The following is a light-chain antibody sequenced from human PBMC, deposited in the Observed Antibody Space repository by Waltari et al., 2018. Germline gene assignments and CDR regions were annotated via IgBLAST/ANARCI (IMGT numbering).Light chain of an antibody. CDR1: NNDIGSYNL. CDR2: EVN. Sequence: QSALTQPASVSGSPGQSLTISCTGTNNDIGSYNLFSWYQQHPGKAPKVIIFEVNKRPSGVSNRFSGSKSGNTASLTVSGLHPEDEADYYCCSYAGTPRVVFGGGTKLTVL. CDR3: CSYAGTPRVV. J-gene: IGLJ2*01. V-gene: IGLV2-23*02.